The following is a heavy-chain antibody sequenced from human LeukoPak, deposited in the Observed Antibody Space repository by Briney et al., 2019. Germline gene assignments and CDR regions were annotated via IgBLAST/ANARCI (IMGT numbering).Heavy chain of an antibody. D-gene: IGHD3-10*01. CDR1: GNYW. V-gene: IGHV3-74*01. CDR3: ARDRGPRTGFMVREAYDY. J-gene: IGHJ4*02. CDR2: INSDGSWT. Sequence: GGSLRLSCAASGNYWMHWVRQAPGKGLVWVSHINSDGSWTNYADSVKGRFSISRDNAKNTLYLQMSSLRAEDTAVYYCARDRGPRTGFMVREAYDYWGQGTLVTVSS.